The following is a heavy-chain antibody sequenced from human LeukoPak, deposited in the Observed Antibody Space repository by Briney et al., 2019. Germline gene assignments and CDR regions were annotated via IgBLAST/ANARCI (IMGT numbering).Heavy chain of an antibody. D-gene: IGHD6-19*01. CDR3: ARGGRQWLVFVWVKYYFDY. J-gene: IGHJ4*02. Sequence: SETLSLTCTVSGGSISSYYWSWIRQPPGKGLEWIGYIYYSGSTNYNPSLKSRVTISVDTSKNQFSLKLSSVTAADTAVYYCARGGRQWLVFVWVKYYFDYWGQGTLVTVSS. CDR1: GGSISSYY. CDR2: IYYSGST. V-gene: IGHV4-59*12.